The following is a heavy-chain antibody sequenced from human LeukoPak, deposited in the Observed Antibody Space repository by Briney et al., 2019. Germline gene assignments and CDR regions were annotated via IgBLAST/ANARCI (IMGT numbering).Heavy chain of an antibody. D-gene: IGHD6-19*01. CDR2: ITGSGSTI. V-gene: IGHV3-48*03. J-gene: IGHJ4*02. CDR1: GFSFSSYE. CDR3: ASGGSSGWYY. Sequence: GGSLRLSCAASGFSFSSYEMNWVRQAPGKGLEWVSHITGSGSTIYDADSVKGRFTISRDNAKNSLYLQMNSLRDEDTAIYYCASGGSSGWYYWGQGTPVTVSS.